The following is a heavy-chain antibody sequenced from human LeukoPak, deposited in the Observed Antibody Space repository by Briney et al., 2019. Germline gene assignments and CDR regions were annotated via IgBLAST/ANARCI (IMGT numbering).Heavy chain of an antibody. CDR2: IFHTGST. D-gene: IGHD1-20*01. CDR1: GYSLTSGHF. J-gene: IGHJ4*02. V-gene: IGHV4-38-2*02. Sequence: SETLSLTCTDSGYSLTSGHFWGWIRRPPGKGLEWIGSIFHTGSTYYNPSLKSRVTFSVDTSKNQFSLRLNSVTAADTALYYCARVRYNWNRDFDYWGQGTLVTVSS. CDR3: ARVRYNWNRDFDY.